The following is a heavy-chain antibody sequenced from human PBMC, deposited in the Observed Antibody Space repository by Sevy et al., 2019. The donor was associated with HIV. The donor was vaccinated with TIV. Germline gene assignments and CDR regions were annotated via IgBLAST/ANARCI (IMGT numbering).Heavy chain of an antibody. J-gene: IGHJ5*02. V-gene: IGHV3-48*03. CDR1: GFTFRSYE. D-gene: IGHD3-22*01. CDR3: ARVDANYDKGFDP. CDR2: ISSSGSII. Sequence: GSRRLSCEASGFTFRSYEMNWVRQAPGKGLEWVSYISSSGSIIYYADSVKGRFTISRDNAKNSLYMQMNSLRAEDTAVYYCARVDANYDKGFDPWGQGTLVTVSS.